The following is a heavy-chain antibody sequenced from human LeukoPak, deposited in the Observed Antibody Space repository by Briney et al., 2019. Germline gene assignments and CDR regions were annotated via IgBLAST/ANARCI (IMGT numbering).Heavy chain of an antibody. J-gene: IGHJ4*02. CDR3: GCTAYYDTPRVNDY. CDR2: INRSGRT. Sequence: SETLSLTCAVYGGSFSSYYWSWIRQPPGEGLQWIGEINRSGRTNYNPSLASRVTVSADTSNNQFSLKLTSVTAAATAVYYCGCTAYYDTPRVNDYWGQGTLVTVSS. D-gene: IGHD3-16*01. V-gene: IGHV4-34*01. CDR1: GGSFSSYY.